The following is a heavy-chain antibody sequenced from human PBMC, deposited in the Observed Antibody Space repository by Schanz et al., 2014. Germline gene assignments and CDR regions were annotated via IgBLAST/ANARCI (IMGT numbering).Heavy chain of an antibody. CDR2: ISYDGSNK. V-gene: IGHV3-30-3*01. D-gene: IGHD6-13*01. CDR1: GFTFNSYA. J-gene: IGHJ6*02. CDR3: AREEGWGIAAAGPKHYYYGMDV. Sequence: VQLLESGGGLVQPGGSLRLSCAASGFTFNSYAMSWVRQAPGKGLEWVAVISYDGSNKYYADSVKGRFTISRDNSKNTLYLQMNSLRAEDTAVYYCAREEGWGIAAAGPKHYYYGMDVWGQGTTVTVSS.